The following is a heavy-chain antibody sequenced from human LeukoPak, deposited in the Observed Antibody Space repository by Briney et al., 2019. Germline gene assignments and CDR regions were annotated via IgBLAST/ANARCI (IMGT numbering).Heavy chain of an antibody. J-gene: IGHJ6*03. CDR1: GGTFISYA. Sequence: SVKVSCKASGGTFISYAISWVRQAPGQGLEWMGGIIPIFGTANYAQKFQGRVTITADESTSTAYMELSSLRSEDTAVYYCARVVEMATIYPRPRYYYYYMDVWGKGTTVTISS. D-gene: IGHD5-24*01. CDR3: ARVVEMATIYPRPRYYYYYMDV. CDR2: IIPIFGTA. V-gene: IGHV1-69*13.